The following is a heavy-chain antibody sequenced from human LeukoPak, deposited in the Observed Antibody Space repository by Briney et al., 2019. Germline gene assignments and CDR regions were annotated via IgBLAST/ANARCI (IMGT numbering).Heavy chain of an antibody. CDR2: IYYSGTT. Sequence: TSDTLSLTCAVSGYPISSNNWWGWIRQPPGEGLEWIGYIYYSGTTYYNPSLKSRVTMSIDTSKNQLSLKVSSVTAVDTALYYCARHYCSTTSCYVDYWGQGTLVTVSS. D-gene: IGHD2-2*01. J-gene: IGHJ4*02. CDR3: ARHYCSTTSCYVDY. V-gene: IGHV4-28*01. CDR1: GYPISSNNW.